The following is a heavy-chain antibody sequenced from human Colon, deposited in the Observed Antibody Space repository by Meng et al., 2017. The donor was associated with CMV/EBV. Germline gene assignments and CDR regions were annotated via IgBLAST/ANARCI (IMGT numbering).Heavy chain of an antibody. CDR3: AKDWEYDFWGGYFPDY. Sequence: GESLKISCVASGFRFSSSAMSWVRQAPGQGPEGVAFISGSGRNTYSAASVKGRFIISRDNSLNTLFLEMNNLGADDTATYYCAKDWEYDFWGGYFPDYWGQGTLVTVSS. CDR1: GFRFSSSA. V-gene: IGHV3-23*01. J-gene: IGHJ4*02. CDR2: ISGSGRNT. D-gene: IGHD3/OR15-3a*01.